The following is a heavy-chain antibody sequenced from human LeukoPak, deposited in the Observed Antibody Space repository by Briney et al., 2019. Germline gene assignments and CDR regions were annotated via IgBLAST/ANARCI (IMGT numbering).Heavy chain of an antibody. Sequence: PGGSLRLSCAASGFTFSSYGMSWVRQAPGKGLEWVSAISSSGGSTYYADSVKGRFTISRDNSKNTLYLQMNSLKTEDTAVYYCNTDILSGLGDYWGQGTLVTVSS. CDR1: GFTFSSYG. CDR2: ISSSGGST. CDR3: NTDILSGLGDY. J-gene: IGHJ4*02. D-gene: IGHD3-9*01. V-gene: IGHV3-23*01.